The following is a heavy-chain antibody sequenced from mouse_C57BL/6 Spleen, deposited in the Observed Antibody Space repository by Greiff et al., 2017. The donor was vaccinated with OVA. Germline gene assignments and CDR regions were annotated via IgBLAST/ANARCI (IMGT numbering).Heavy chain of an antibody. CDR2: ISNGGGST. J-gene: IGHJ4*01. Sequence: EVKLMESGGGLVQPGGSLKLSCAASGFTFSDYYMYWVRQTPEKRLEWVAYISNGGGSTYYPDTVKGRFTISRDNAKNTLYLQMSRLKSEDTAMYYCARGGMVTTRYAMDYWGQGTSVTVSS. D-gene: IGHD2-2*01. CDR3: ARGGMVTTRYAMDY. V-gene: IGHV5-12*01. CDR1: GFTFSDYY.